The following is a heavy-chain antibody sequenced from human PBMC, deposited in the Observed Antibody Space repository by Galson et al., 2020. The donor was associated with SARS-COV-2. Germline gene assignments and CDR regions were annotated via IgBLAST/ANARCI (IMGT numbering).Heavy chain of an antibody. D-gene: IGHD3-22*01. CDR3: ARVEDSRGYRVFDL. V-gene: IGHV4-30-2*01. Sequence: ASETLSLTCAVSGDSISRGSYSWSWIRQAPGKGLEWIGYIYHSGSTYYNPSLKSRVTISVDTSQNQFSLKLSSVTAADTAMYYCARVEDSRGYRVFDLGGQGTLVTVSS. J-gene: IGHJ1*01. CDR1: GDSISRGSYS. CDR2: IYHSGST.